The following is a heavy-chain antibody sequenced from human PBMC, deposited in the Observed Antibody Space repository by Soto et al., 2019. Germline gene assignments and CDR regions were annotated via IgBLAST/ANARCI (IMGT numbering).Heavy chain of an antibody. CDR2: IYYSGST. J-gene: IGHJ2*01. Sequence: QVQLQESGPGLVKPSQTLSLTCTVPGGSISSGDYYWTWIRQPPGKGLEWIGYIYYSGSTNYNPSISSRGTLSVDTSKNQFSLNLSSVTAADTAVYYCARIVESGYTIDFDLWGRGTLVTVSS. CDR3: ARIVESGYTIDFDL. CDR1: GGSISSGDYY. V-gene: IGHV4-30-4*01. D-gene: IGHD3-16*02.